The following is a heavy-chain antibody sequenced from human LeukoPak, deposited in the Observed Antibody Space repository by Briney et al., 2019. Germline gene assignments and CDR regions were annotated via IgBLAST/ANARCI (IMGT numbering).Heavy chain of an antibody. CDR3: ARDLRYSDHAFDI. V-gene: IGHV1-2*02. CDR2: TNPNSGGT. Sequence: ASVKVSCKASGYIFTGNYMHWVRQAPGQGLEWMGWTNPNSGGTKYAQEFQGRVTMTRDTSISTAYMELSRLQSDDTAVYYCARDLRYSDHAFDIWGQGTMVTVSS. CDR1: GYIFTGNY. D-gene: IGHD1-26*01. J-gene: IGHJ3*02.